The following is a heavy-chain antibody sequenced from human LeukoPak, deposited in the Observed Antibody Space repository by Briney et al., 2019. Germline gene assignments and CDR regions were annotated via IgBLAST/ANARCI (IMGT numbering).Heavy chain of an antibody. CDR3: ARDRCSSTSCPYRSNYYYYGMDV. Sequence: ASVKVSCKASGGTFSSYAISWVRQAPGQGLEWMGGIIPIFGTASYAQKFQGRVTITADESTSTAYMELSSLRSEDTAVYYCARDRCSSTSCPYRSNYYYYGMDVWGKGTTVTVSS. V-gene: IGHV1-69*13. CDR2: IIPIFGTA. J-gene: IGHJ6*04. D-gene: IGHD2-2*01. CDR1: GGTFSSYA.